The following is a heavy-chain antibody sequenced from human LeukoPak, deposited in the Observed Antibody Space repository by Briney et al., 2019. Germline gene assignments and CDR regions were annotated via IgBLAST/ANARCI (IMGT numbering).Heavy chain of an antibody. Sequence: SETLSLTCTVSGGSISSGSYYWSWIRQPAGKGLEWVGRIYTSGSTNYNPSLKSRVTISVDTSKNQFSLKLSSVTAADTAVYYCARGRRVLTGYYNAVFDYWGQGTLVTVSS. CDR2: IYTSGST. CDR1: GGSISSGSYY. D-gene: IGHD3-9*01. J-gene: IGHJ4*02. CDR3: ARGRRVLTGYYNAVFDY. V-gene: IGHV4-61*02.